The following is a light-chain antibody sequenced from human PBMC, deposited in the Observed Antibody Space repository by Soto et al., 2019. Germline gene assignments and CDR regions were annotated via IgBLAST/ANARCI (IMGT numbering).Light chain of an antibody. J-gene: IGKJ1*01. CDR2: DAS. V-gene: IGKV3-20*01. CDR1: QNVNSNY. CDR3: QQYGGSPQT. Sequence: EIVLTQSQGTLSLLTGERASLSCRASQNVNSNYLARYQQKPGQAPRLLIYDASSRATGIPDRFGGSGSGTDFTLTISRLEPEDFAMYYCQQYGGSPQTFGRGTKVDI.